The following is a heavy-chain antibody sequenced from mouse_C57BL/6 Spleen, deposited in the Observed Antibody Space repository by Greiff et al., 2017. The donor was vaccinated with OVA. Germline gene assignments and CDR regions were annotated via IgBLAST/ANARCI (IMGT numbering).Heavy chain of an antibody. CDR2: IWRGGST. Sequence: QVQLKESGPGLVQPSQSLSITCTVSGFSLTSYGVHWVRQSPGKGLEWLGVIWRGGSTDYNAAFMSRLSITKDNSKSQVFFKMNSLQADDTAIYYCAKMATMVTTGAMDYWGQGTSVTVSS. D-gene: IGHD2-2*01. V-gene: IGHV2-5*01. CDR1: GFSLTSYG. CDR3: AKMATMVTTGAMDY. J-gene: IGHJ4*01.